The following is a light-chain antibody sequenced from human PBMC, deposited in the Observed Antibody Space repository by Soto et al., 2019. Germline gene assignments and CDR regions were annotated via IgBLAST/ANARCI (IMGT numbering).Light chain of an antibody. J-gene: IGKJ5*01. CDR3: PQDGSAHPIT. CDR2: GES. V-gene: IGKV3-20*01. Sequence: EIVLTQSPGTLSLSPGERATLSCRASQSVSSSYLAWYQQKPGQAPRLLIYGESSRATGIPDRFSGSGSGSAFTLTISRLEPEDFAVYCCPQDGSAHPITFGQGARLEMK. CDR1: QSVSSSY.